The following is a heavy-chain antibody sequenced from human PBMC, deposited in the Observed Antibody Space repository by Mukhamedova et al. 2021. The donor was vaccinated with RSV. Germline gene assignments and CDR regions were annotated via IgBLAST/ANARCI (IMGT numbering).Heavy chain of an antibody. J-gene: IGHJ5*02. Sequence: VRQAPGKGLEWVPVIYSGGSTYYADPVKGRFTISRHNSKNTLYLQMNSLRAEDTAVYYCARDNRGYSGYRTGWFDPWGQGTLVT. V-gene: IGHV3-53*04. D-gene: IGHD5-12*01. CDR2: IYSGGST. CDR3: ARDNRGYSGYRTGWFDP.